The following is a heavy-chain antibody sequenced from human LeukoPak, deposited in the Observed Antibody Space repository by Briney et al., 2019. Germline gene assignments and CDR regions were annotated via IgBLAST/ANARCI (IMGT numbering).Heavy chain of an antibody. CDR2: INPRGGST. D-gene: IGHD6-25*01. Sequence: ASVKLCCKASGYTFTGYYMHWLRQAPGQGPEWMGIINPRGGSTDYAQKFQGRVTMTSDTSTSTVYMQLNDLTSEDTAVYFCARVGTAAATADSWGQGTLVTVSS. V-gene: IGHV1-46*01. CDR3: ARVGTAAATADS. J-gene: IGHJ4*02. CDR1: GYTFTGYY.